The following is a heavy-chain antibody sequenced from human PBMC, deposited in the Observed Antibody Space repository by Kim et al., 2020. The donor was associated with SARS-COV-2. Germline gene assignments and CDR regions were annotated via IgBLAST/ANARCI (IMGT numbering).Heavy chain of an antibody. J-gene: IGHJ4*02. V-gene: IGHV3-23*01. Sequence: KGRFTISRENSKNTLYLQMNSLRAEDTAVYYCAKGGRYCSGGSCYLIFDYWGQGTLVTVSS. D-gene: IGHD2-15*01. CDR3: AKGGRYCSGGSCYLIFDY.